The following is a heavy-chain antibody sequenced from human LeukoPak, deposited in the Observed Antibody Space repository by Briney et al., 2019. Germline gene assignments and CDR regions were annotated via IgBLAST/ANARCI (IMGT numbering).Heavy chain of an antibody. Sequence: ASVKASCKASGYTFICYYLHWVRQAPGQGLEWMGWINPTSGGTNYAQKFQDRVTMTRDTSINTAYMELSRLTSDDTAVYYCARLVGLSTTASYWGQGTLVIVSS. CDR2: INPTSGGT. D-gene: IGHD5/OR15-5a*01. V-gene: IGHV1-2*02. J-gene: IGHJ4*02. CDR1: GYTFICYY. CDR3: ARLVGLSTTASY.